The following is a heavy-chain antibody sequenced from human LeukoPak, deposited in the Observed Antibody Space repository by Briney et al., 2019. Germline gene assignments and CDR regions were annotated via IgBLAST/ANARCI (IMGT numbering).Heavy chain of an antibody. V-gene: IGHV4-4*07. CDR2: IYTSGST. CDR1: GGSISSYY. Sequence: PSETLSLTCSVSGGSISSYYWSWIRQPAGKGLEWIGRIYTSGSTNYNPSLKSRVTISVDTSKNQFSLKLSSVTAADTAVFYCARDYGYGGSFDYWGQGTLVTVSS. CDR3: ARDYGYGGSFDY. D-gene: IGHD1-26*01. J-gene: IGHJ4*02.